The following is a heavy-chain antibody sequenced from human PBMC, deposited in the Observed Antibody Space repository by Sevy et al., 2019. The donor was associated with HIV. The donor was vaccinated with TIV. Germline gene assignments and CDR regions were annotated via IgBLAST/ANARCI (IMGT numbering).Heavy chain of an antibody. CDR2: LSYGCGRI. CDR1: GFTFSKYS. D-gene: IGHD2-8*01. Sequence: GGSLRLSCAASGFTFSKYSMSWVRQAPGKGLEWVSTLSYGCGRINYADSVKGRFTISRDDSKHTLYLQMNSLRADDTAVYYCAREGCTKPHDYWGQGTLVTVSS. J-gene: IGHJ4*02. V-gene: IGHV3-23*01. CDR3: AREGCTKPHDY.